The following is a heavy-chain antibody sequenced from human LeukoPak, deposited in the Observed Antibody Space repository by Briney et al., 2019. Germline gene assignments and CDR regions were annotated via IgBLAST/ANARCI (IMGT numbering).Heavy chain of an antibody. V-gene: IGHV1-46*01. CDR2: INPSGGST. J-gene: IGHJ3*02. D-gene: IGHD2-15*01. CDR1: GYTFTSYY. CDR3: AHRGLPDAFDI. Sequence: ASVKVSCKASGYTFTSYYMHWVRQAPGQGLEWMGIINPSGGSTSYAQKFQGRVTITADESTSTAYMELSSLRSEDTAVYYCAHRGLPDAFDIWGQGTMVTVSS.